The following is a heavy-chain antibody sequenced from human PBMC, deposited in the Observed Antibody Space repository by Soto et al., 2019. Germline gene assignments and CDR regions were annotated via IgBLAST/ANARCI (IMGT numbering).Heavy chain of an antibody. CDR2: IYSGGST. J-gene: IGHJ6*02. CDR1: GFTVSSNY. D-gene: IGHD3-10*01. V-gene: IGHV3-66*01. Sequence: EVQLVESGGGLVQPGGSLRLSCAASGFTVSSNYMNWVRQAPGKGLEWVSLIYSGGSTYYADSVKGRFTISRDNSKNTPHLQMNSLRAEDTAVYFCARAHISMVRGVYYYYGMDVWGQGTTVTVSS. CDR3: ARAHISMVRGVYYYYGMDV.